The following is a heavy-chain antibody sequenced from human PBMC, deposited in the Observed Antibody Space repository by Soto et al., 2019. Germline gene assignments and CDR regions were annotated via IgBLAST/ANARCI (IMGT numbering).Heavy chain of an antibody. D-gene: IGHD6-19*01. Sequence: SETLSLTCTVSGGSISSYYWSWIRQPPGKGLEWIGYIYYSGSTNYNPSLKSRVTISVDTSKNQFSLKLSSVTAADTAVYYCARHLTPSGWYPDYYGMDVWGQGTTVTVSS. CDR2: IYYSGST. CDR1: GGSISSYY. CDR3: ARHLTPSGWYPDYYGMDV. J-gene: IGHJ6*02. V-gene: IGHV4-59*08.